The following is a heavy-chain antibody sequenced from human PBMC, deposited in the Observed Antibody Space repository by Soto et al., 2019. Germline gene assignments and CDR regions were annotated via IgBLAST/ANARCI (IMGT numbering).Heavy chain of an antibody. CDR2: IIPIFGTA. V-gene: IGHV1-69*01. CDR3: ARVESIAGPGGYYYYGMDF. D-gene: IGHD6-6*01. J-gene: IGHJ6*02. Sequence: QVQLVQSGAEVKKPGSSVKVSCKASGGTFSSYAISWVRQAPGQGLEWMGGIIPIFGTANYAQKFQGRVTITADESKSTAYMELSSLRSEDTAVYYCARVESIAGPGGYYYYGMDFWGQGTTVTVSS. CDR1: GGTFSSYA.